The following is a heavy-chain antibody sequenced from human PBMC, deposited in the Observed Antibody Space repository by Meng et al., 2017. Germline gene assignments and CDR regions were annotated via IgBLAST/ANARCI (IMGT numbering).Heavy chain of an antibody. J-gene: IGHJ6*02. CDR1: GFTFTSSA. Sequence: SVKVSCKASGFTFTSSAVQWVRQARGQRLEWIGWIVVGSGNTNYAQKFQERVTITRDMSISTAYMELSSLRSEDTAVYYCAAGVMVRGAGSMDVWGQGTTVTVSS. CDR2: IVVGSGNT. D-gene: IGHD3-10*01. CDR3: AAGVMVRGAGSMDV. V-gene: IGHV1-58*01.